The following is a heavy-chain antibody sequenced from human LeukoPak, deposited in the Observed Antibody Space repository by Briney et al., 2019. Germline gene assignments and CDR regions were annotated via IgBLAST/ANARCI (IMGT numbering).Heavy chain of an antibody. D-gene: IGHD4/OR15-4a*01. CDR3: ARIDYISFARIDY. CDR1: VGSIINRSYY. CDR2: IYYSGST. J-gene: IGHJ4*02. V-gene: IGHV4-39*01. Sequence: SETLSLTCTVSVGSIINRSYYWGWIRQPPGKGLGWIGNIYYSGSTHYNPSLKSRVTISVDTSKNQFSLRLSSVTAADTAVYYCARIDYISFARIDYWGQGTLVTVSS.